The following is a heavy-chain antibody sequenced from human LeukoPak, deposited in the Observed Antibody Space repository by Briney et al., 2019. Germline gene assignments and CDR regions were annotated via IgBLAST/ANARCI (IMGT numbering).Heavy chain of an antibody. CDR1: GGSISSSSYY. CDR3: ARRLGDYVVNWFDP. CDR2: IYYSGST. V-gene: IGHV4-39*01. Sequence: SETLSLTCTVSGGSISSSSYYWGWIRQPPGKGLEWIGSIYYSGSTYYNPSLKSRVTISVDTSKNQFSPKLSSVTAADTAVYYCARRLGDYVVNWFDPWGQGTLVTVSS. J-gene: IGHJ5*02. D-gene: IGHD4-17*01.